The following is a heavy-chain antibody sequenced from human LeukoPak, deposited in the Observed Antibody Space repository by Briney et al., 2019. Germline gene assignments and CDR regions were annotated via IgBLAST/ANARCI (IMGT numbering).Heavy chain of an antibody. J-gene: IGHJ4*02. V-gene: IGHV3-30*04. CDR1: GFTFSSYA. D-gene: IGHD4-23*01. CDR3: ARDSVASPLDY. Sequence: GGSLRLSCAAPGFTFSSYAMHWVRQAPGKGLEWVAVISYDGSNKYYADSVKGRFTISRDNSKNTLYLQMNSLRAEDTAVYYCARDSVASPLDYWGQGTLVTVSS. CDR2: ISYDGSNK.